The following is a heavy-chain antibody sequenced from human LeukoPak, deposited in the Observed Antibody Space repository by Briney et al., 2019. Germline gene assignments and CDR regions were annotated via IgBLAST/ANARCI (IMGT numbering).Heavy chain of an antibody. D-gene: IGHD2-15*01. CDR2: ISGSGGST. V-gene: IGHV3-23*01. Sequence: GGSLRLSCAASGFTFSSYAMSWVRQAPGKGLEWVSAISGSGGSTYYADSVRGRFTISRDNSKNTLYLQMNSLRAEDTAVYYCARDNPYCSGGSCYSGVLSYWGQGTLVTVSS. CDR1: GFTFSSYA. J-gene: IGHJ4*02. CDR3: ARDNPYCSGGSCYSGVLSY.